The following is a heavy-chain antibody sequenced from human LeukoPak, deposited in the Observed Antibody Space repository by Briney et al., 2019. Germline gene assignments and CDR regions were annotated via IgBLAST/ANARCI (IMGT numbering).Heavy chain of an antibody. CDR3: ARGQQWLEAFDY. J-gene: IGHJ4*02. CDR2: ISAQHGQT. V-gene: IGHV1-18*01. CDR1: GYSENFYG. Sequence: ASVKVSCKTSGYSENFYGITWVRQVAGQGLEWMGWISAQHGQTEYAPNSQDRVTMTTDTYTNTAYMELRSLRSDDTAVYYCARGQQWLEAFDYWGLGTLVTVSS. D-gene: IGHD6-19*01.